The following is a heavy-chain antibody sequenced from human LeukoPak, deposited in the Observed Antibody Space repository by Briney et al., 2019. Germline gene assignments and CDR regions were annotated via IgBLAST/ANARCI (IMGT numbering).Heavy chain of an antibody. J-gene: IGHJ4*02. Sequence: PSETLSLTCAVSGGSISSGGYSWSWIRQPPGKGLEWIGYIYHSGSTYYNPSLKSRVTISVDRSKNQFSLKLSSVTAADTAVYYCARVTGSSSFDYWGQRTLVTVSS. CDR2: IYHSGST. D-gene: IGHD6-6*01. CDR1: GGSISSGGYS. V-gene: IGHV4-30-2*01. CDR3: ARVTGSSSFDY.